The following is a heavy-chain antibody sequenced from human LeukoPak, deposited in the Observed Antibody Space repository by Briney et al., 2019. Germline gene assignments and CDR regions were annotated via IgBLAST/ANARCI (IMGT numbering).Heavy chain of an antibody. CDR2: IYYSGST. CDR3: ARGASSGWYEWFGY. V-gene: IGHV4-59*01. D-gene: IGHD6-19*01. Sequence: SETLSLTCTVSGDSITGYYWSWIRQPPGKGLEWIGYIYYSGSTNYNPSLKSRVTISVDTSKNQFSLKLSSVTAADTAVYYCARGASSGWYEWFGYWGQGTLVTVSS. J-gene: IGHJ4*02. CDR1: GDSITGYY.